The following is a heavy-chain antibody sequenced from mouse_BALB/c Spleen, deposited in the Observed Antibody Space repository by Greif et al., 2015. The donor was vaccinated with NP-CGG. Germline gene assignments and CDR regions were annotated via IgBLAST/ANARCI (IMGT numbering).Heavy chain of an antibody. Sequence: EESGPGLVKPSQSLSLTCSVTGYSITSGYYWNWIRQFPGNKLEWMGYISYDGSNNYNPSLKNRISITRDTSKNQFFLKLNSVTTEDTATYYCARGGNYEAMDYWGQGTSVTVSS. D-gene: IGHD2-1*01. CDR2: ISYDGSN. CDR3: ARGGNYEAMDY. J-gene: IGHJ4*01. CDR1: GYSITSGYY. V-gene: IGHV3-6*02.